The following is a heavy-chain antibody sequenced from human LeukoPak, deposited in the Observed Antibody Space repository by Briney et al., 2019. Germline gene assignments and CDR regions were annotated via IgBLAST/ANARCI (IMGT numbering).Heavy chain of an antibody. D-gene: IGHD5-18*01. V-gene: IGHV4-59*01. CDR2: IYYSGST. J-gene: IGHJ4*02. CDR3: AGTHTANYLRFDY. CDR1: GGSISSYY. Sequence: PSETLSLTCTVSGGSISSYYWSRIRQPPGKGLEWIGYIYYSGSTNYNPSLKSRVTISVDTSKNQFSLKLSSVTAADTAVYYCAGTHTANYLRFDYWGQGTLVTVSS.